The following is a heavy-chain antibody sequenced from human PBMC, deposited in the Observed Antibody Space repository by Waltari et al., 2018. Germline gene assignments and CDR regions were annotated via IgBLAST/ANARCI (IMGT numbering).Heavy chain of an antibody. CDR2: SYYSGST. CDR1: GGSISSHY. J-gene: IGHJ3*02. D-gene: IGHD1-26*01. V-gene: IGHV4-59*11. Sequence: QVQLQESGPGLVKPSETLSLTCTVSGGSISSHYWSWIRQPPGKGLEWIGYSYYSGSTNYNPSLKSRVTISVDTSKNQFSLKLSSVTAADTAVYYCARERGIVGSRPDAFDIWGQGTMVTVSS. CDR3: ARERGIVGSRPDAFDI.